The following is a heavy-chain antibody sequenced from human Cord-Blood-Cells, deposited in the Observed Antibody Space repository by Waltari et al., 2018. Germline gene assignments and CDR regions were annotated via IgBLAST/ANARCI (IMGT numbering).Heavy chain of an antibody. J-gene: IGHJ3*02. CDR3: ARSRDPTYSGNSTTAFDI. CDR1: GYTFTGYY. Sequence: QVQLVQSGAEVKKPGASAKVSCKASGYTFTGYYMHWVRQAPGQGLERMGWINPNSGGTNYAQKFQGWVTMTRDTSISTAYMELSRLRSDDTAVYYCARSRDPTYSGNSTTAFDIWGQGTMVTVSS. CDR2: INPNSGGT. D-gene: IGHD2-21*01. V-gene: IGHV1-2*04.